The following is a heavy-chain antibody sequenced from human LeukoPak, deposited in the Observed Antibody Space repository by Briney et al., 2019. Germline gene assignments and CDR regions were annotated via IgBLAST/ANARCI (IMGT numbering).Heavy chain of an antibody. V-gene: IGHV4-4*07. CDR1: GGSISSYY. CDR2: IYTSGST. J-gene: IGHJ5*02. Sequence: SETLSLTCTVSGGSISSYYWSWIRQPAGKGLEWIGHIYTSGSTNYNPSLKSRVTMSVDTSKNQFSLKLSSVTAADTAVYYCASSRGTFNWFDPWGQGTLVTVSS. D-gene: IGHD3-16*01. CDR3: ASSRGTFNWFDP.